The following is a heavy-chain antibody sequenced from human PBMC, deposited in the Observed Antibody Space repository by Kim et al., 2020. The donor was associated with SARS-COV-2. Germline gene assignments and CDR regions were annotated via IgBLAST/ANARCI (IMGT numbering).Heavy chain of an antibody. D-gene: IGHD4-17*01. Sequence: ASVKVSCKASGYTFIDYYIYWMRQAPGQGPEWMGWINPNSGGTNYAQKFQGRVTMTRDMSISTAYMDLSGLRSDDTAVYYCARQGGLTTVTTPSDYWGQGTLVTVSS. CDR2: INPNSGGT. CDR3: ARQGGLTTVTTPSDY. CDR1: GYTFIDYY. J-gene: IGHJ4*02. V-gene: IGHV1-2*02.